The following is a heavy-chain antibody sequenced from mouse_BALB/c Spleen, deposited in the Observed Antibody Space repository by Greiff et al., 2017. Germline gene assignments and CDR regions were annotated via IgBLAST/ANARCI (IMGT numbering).Heavy chain of an antibody. CDR2: ISSGSSTI. V-gene: IGHV5-17*02. CDR1: GFTFSSFG. J-gene: IGHJ1*01. CDR3: ARMGLYWYFDV. Sequence: EVKVVESGGGLVQPGGSRKLSCAASGFTFSSFGMHWVRQAPEKGLEWVAYISSGSSTIYYADTVKGRFTISRDNPKNTLFLQMTSLRSEDTAMYYCARMGLYWYFDVWGAGTTVTVSS.